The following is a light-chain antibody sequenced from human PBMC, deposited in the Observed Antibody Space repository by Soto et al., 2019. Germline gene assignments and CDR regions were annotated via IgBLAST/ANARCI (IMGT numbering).Light chain of an antibody. CDR3: ASLTTTNFV. CDR1: SSDVGAYNL. Sequence: VLXQPASVSGSPGQSITISCTGTSSDVGAYNLVSWYQHLPDKAPKLIISEVTNRPSGVSDRFSGSKSGNTASLTISGLQAEDEADYYCASLTTTNFVFGSGTKVTVL. J-gene: IGLJ1*01. CDR2: EVT. V-gene: IGLV2-14*01.